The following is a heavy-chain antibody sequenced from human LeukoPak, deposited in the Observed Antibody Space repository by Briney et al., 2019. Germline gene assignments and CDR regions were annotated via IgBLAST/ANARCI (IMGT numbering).Heavy chain of an antibody. V-gene: IGHV1-69*10. CDR3: ARDRIRGRGYSYGEGPSDY. CDR2: IIPLFDIV. CDR1: GGSFSTYV. D-gene: IGHD5-18*01. J-gene: IGHJ4*02. Sequence: ASVNVSCKPSGGSFSTYVIHWVRQAPGQGLEWMGGIIPLFDIVNTTQKLQGRVTMTTDTSTSTAYMELRSLRSDDTAVYYCARDRIRGRGYSYGEGPSDYWGQGTLVTVSS.